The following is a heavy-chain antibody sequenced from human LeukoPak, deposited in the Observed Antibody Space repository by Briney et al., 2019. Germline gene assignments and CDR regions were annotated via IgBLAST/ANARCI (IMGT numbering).Heavy chain of an antibody. J-gene: IGHJ6*02. Sequence: PSETLSLTCTVSGGSISSYYWSWIQQPPGKGLERIGYIYYSGSTNYNPSLKSRVTISVDTSKNQFSLKLSSVTAADTAVYYCARDGPMMDVWGQGTTVTVSS. V-gene: IGHV4-59*01. CDR3: ARDGPMMDV. CDR2: IYYSGST. CDR1: GGSISSYY. D-gene: IGHD2-2*01.